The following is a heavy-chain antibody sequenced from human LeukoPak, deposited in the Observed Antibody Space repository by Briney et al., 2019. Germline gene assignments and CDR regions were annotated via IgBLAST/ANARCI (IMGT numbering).Heavy chain of an antibody. J-gene: IGHJ4*02. D-gene: IGHD1-7*01. CDR3: AFTTGNYYLDY. CDR2: INRSGSI. CDR1: GGSFSGYY. Sequence: SETLSLTCAVYGGSFSGYYWSWIRQSPGKGLEWIGEINRSGSINYNPSLKGRVTVSVDSSRNQFSLILGSVTAADTAVYYCAFTTGNYYLDYWGQGTRVTVSS. V-gene: IGHV4-34*01.